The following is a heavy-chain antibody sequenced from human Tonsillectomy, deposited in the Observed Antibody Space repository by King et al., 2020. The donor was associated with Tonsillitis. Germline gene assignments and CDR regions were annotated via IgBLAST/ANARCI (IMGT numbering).Heavy chain of an antibody. CDR1: GGSISPYY. CDR3: ARQSRDGYPMGVDY. D-gene: IGHD5-24*01. V-gene: IGHV4-59*08. J-gene: IGHJ4*02. CDR2: ISYSRAT. Sequence: MQLQESGPGLVKTSETLSLTCTVSGGSISPYYWSWIRQPPGKGLEWIGYISYSRATNYHPSLQSRVTISLDTSANQSSLKLRSVTAADTAFYYCARQSRDGYPMGVDYWGQGTLVRVSS.